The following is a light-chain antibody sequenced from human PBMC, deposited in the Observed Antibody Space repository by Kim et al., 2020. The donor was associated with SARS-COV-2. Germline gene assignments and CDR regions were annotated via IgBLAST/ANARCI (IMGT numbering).Light chain of an antibody. J-gene: IGLJ2*01. V-gene: IGLV3-1*01. CDR1: KLGDKY. CDR2: QDS. Sequence: SYELTQPPSVSVSPGQTASITCSGDKLGDKYACWYQQKPGQSPVLVIYQDSKRPSGIPERFSGSNSGNTATLTISGTQAMDEADYYCQAWDSSTAVFGGGTQRTV. CDR3: QAWDSSTAV.